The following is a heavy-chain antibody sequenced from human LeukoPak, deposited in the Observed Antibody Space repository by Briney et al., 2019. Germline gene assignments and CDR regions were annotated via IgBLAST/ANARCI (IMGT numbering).Heavy chain of an antibody. V-gene: IGHV3-21*01. CDR2: ISSSSSYI. J-gene: IGHJ4*02. CDR3: AREDRSWYYDFWSGPRDFDY. CDR1: GFTFSSYS. Sequence: GGSLRLSCAASGFTFSSYSMNWVRQAPGKGLEWVSSISSSSSYIYYADSVKGRFTISRDSAKNSLYLQMNSLRAEDTAVYSCAREDRSWYYDFWSGPRDFDYWGQGTLVTVSS. D-gene: IGHD3-3*01.